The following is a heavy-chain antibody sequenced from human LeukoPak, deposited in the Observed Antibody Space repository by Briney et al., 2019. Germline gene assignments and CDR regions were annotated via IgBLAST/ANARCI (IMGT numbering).Heavy chain of an antibody. Sequence: GGSLRLSCAASGFTFRSYEMNWVRQAPGKGLEWVSYISSSGSTIYYADSVKGRFTISRDNAKNSLYLQMNSLRAEDTAVYYCARAYGDYYYYYGMDVWGQGTTVTVSS. CDR2: ISSSGSTI. V-gene: IGHV3-48*03. CDR3: ARAYGDYYYYYGMDV. D-gene: IGHD4-17*01. J-gene: IGHJ6*02. CDR1: GFTFRSYE.